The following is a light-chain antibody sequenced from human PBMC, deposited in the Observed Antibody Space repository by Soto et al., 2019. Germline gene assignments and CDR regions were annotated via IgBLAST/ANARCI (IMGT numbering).Light chain of an antibody. CDR3: QQYDNLPIT. Sequence: DIQMTQSPSSLSASVGDRVTITCQASQDISNYLNWYQQKPGKAPKLLNYDASNLETGVPSRFSGSVSGTDFTFTISSLQPEDIATYYCQQYDNLPITFGQGTRLEIK. V-gene: IGKV1-33*01. CDR2: DAS. J-gene: IGKJ5*01. CDR1: QDISNY.